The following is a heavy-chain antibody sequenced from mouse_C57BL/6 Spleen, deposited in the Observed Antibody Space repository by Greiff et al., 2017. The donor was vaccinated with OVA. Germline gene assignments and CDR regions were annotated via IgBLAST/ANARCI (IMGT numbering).Heavy chain of an antibody. V-gene: IGHV5-6*02. Sequence: DVKLVESGGDLVKPGGSLKLSCAASGFTFSSYGMSWVRQTPDKRLEWVATISSGGSYTYYPDSVKGRFTISRDNAKNTLYLQMSSLKSEDTAMYYCARLGSRDWFAYWGQGTLVTVSA. D-gene: IGHD1-1*01. CDR3: ARLGSRDWFAY. CDR1: GFTFSSYG. CDR2: ISSGGSYT. J-gene: IGHJ3*01.